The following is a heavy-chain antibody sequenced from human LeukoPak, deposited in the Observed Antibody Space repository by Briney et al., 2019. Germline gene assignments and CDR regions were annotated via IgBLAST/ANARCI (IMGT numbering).Heavy chain of an antibody. J-gene: IGHJ4*02. CDR2: IYYSGAT. CDR3: ARYDSSTAGFDF. CDR1: GGSISGSY. V-gene: IGHV4-59*01. Sequence: PSETLSLTCTVPGGSISGSYWSWIRQPPGKGLVWIGYIYYSGATYYSPSLKSRVTMSVDTSHNQFSLRLNSVTTTDAAVYFCARYDSSTAGFDFWGQGTLVTVSS. D-gene: IGHD3-9*01.